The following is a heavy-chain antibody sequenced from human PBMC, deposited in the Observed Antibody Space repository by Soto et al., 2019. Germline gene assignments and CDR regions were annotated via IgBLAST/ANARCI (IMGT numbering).Heavy chain of an antibody. V-gene: IGHV3-23*01. CDR3: ARDDDYEANAIDL. CDR2: TSSSSGST. D-gene: IGHD4-17*01. CDR1: GFIFNSYR. Sequence: EVQLLESGGGLVQPGGSLRLSCAASGFIFNSYRMSWVRQAPGKGLQWVASTSSSSGSTDYTDSVKGRFTISRDNSKNTLYLEMDSLRDEDTSVYYCARDDDYEANAIDLWGQGTLVTVSS. J-gene: IGHJ5*02.